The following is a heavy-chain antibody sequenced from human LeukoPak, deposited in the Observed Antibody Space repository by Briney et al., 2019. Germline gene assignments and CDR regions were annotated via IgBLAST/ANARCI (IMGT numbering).Heavy chain of an antibody. J-gene: IGHJ4*02. CDR2: FDPEDGET. CDR3: ARELQAGATTGVDY. Sequence: AASVKVSCKVSGYTLTELSMHWVRQAPGKGLEWMGGFDPEDGETIYAQKFQGRVTMTEDTSTDTAYMELRSLRSDDTAVYYCARELQAGATTGVDYWGQGTLVTVSS. CDR1: GYTLTELS. D-gene: IGHD1-26*01. V-gene: IGHV1-24*01.